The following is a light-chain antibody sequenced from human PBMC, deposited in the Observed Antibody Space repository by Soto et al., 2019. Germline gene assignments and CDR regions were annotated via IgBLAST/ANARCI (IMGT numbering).Light chain of an antibody. CDR2: AAS. V-gene: IGKV1-39*01. CDR1: QSISNY. J-gene: IGKJ3*01. Sequence: DIPMTQSPSSLSASVGDSVTITCRGSQSISNYLNWYQQKPGKAPKLLVYAASSLQSGVPSRFSGSGSGTDFTLTISSLQPEDFATYYCQQSYSTPFTFGPGTKVDIK. CDR3: QQSYSTPFT.